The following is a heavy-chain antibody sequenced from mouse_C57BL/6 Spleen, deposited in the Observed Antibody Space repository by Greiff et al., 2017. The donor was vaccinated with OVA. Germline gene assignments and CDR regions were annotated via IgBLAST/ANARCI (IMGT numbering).Heavy chain of an antibody. D-gene: IGHD2-13*01. CDR2: IYPSDSET. CDR3: ARWGDWGFAY. J-gene: IGHJ3*01. CDR1: GYTFTSYW. Sequence: VQLQQPGAELVRPGSSVKLSCKASGYTFTSYWMDWVKQRPGQGLEWIGNIYPSDSETHYNQKFKDKATLTVDKSSSTAYMQLSSLTSEDSAVYYCARWGDWGFAYWGQGTLVTVSA. V-gene: IGHV1-61*01.